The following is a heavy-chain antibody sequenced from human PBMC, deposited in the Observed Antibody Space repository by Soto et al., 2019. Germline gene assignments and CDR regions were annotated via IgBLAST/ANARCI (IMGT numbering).Heavy chain of an antibody. CDR3: ARGTSYNWNYERGYYYYYMDV. CDR1: GGSISSYY. J-gene: IGHJ6*03. Sequence: QVQLQESGPGLVKPSETLSLTCTVSGGSISSYYWSWIRQPPGKGLEWIGYIYYSGSTNYNPSLKSRVTISVDTSKNQFSLKLSSVTAADTAVYYCARGTSYNWNYERGYYYYYMDVWGKGTTVTVSS. CDR2: IYYSGST. D-gene: IGHD1-7*01. V-gene: IGHV4-59*01.